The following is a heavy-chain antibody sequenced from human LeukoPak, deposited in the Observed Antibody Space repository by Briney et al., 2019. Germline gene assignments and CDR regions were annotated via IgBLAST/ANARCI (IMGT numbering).Heavy chain of an antibody. V-gene: IGHV3-48*02. CDR3: ARDLGEWGGYDLTGFDY. CDR1: GFTFSSYS. Sequence: GGSRRLSCAASGFTFSSYSMNWVRQAPGKGLEWVSYISSSSSTIYYADSVKGRFTISRDNAKNSLYLQMNSLSDEDTAVYYCARDLGEWGGYDLTGFDYWGQGTLVTVSS. J-gene: IGHJ4*02. CDR2: ISSSSSTI. D-gene: IGHD5-12*01.